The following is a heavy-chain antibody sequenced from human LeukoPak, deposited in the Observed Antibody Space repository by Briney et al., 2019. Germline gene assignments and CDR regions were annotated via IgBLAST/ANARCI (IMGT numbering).Heavy chain of an antibody. CDR1: GYTFTGYY. J-gene: IGHJ3*02. D-gene: IGHD2-2*02. CDR2: INPNSGGT. CDR3: ARYCSSTSCYRGQDAFDI. V-gene: IGHV1-2*02. Sequence: ASVKVSCKASGYTFTGYYMHWVRQAPGQGLEWMGWINPNSGGTNYAQKFQGRVTMTRDTSISTAYMELSSLRSEDTAVYYCARYCSSTSCYRGQDAFDIWGQGTMVTVSS.